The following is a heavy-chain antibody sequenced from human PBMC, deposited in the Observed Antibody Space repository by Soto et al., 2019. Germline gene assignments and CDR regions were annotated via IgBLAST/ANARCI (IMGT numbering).Heavy chain of an antibody. CDR2: INAGNGNT. J-gene: IGHJ4*02. CDR3: ARAVAVPADFDF. CDR1: GYTFTGYA. V-gene: IGHV1-3*05. Sequence: QVQLVQSGAEEKKPGASVKVSCKASGYTFTGYAMHWVRQAPGHRLEWMGWINAGNGNTNYSQKFQGRVTTTRDTTASTAYMELSSLRYEATAVYYCARAVAVPADFDFWGQGTLFTVSS. D-gene: IGHD6-19*01.